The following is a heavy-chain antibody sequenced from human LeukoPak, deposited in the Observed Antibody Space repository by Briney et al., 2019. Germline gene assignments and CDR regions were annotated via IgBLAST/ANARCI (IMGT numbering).Heavy chain of an antibody. CDR3: ARDDKYGMDV. Sequence: GASVKVSCKASGYIFSNYDISWVRQAPGQGLERMGWISAYNGYTNSAQKFQARVTMTTDTSTSTAYMELRSLRSDDTAVYYCARDDKYGMDVWGQGTTVIVSS. CDR1: GYIFSNYD. CDR2: ISAYNGYT. V-gene: IGHV1-18*01. J-gene: IGHJ6*02.